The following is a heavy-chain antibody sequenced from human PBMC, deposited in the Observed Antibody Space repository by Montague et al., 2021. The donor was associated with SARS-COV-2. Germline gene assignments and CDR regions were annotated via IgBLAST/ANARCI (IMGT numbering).Heavy chain of an antibody. CDR3: VRSRAERSFDWTKLDAHVKPYCFDY. CDR2: IYYSGST. Sequence: SETLSLTCTVSGGSISSSSYYWGWIRQPPGKGLEWIGSIYYSGSTYYNPSLKSRVTIYVDKYKNQFSLKLSSVTAADTAVYSCVRSRAERSFDWTKLDAHVKPYCFDYWGQGTLVTVSS. CDR1: GGSISSSSYY. D-gene: IGHD3-9*01. J-gene: IGHJ4*02. V-gene: IGHV4-39*01.